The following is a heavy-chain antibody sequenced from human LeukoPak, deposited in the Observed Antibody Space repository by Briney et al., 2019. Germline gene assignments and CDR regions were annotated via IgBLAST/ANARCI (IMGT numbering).Heavy chain of an antibody. V-gene: IGHV3-23*01. CDR3: AKRRATQGVYNGLHV. D-gene: IGHD3-16*01. Sequence: PGRSLRLSCAASGFTFSTYAMSWVRQAPGKGLEWVSVISGSGGSTYYADSVKGRFTISRDNSKNTLYLQMNSLRAEDTAVYYCAKRRATQGVYNGLHVWGQGTTVTVSS. J-gene: IGHJ6*02. CDR1: GFTFSTYA. CDR2: ISGSGGST.